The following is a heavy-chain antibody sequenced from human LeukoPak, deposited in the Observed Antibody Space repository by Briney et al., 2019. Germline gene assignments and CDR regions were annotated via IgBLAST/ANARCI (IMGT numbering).Heavy chain of an antibody. D-gene: IGHD3-10*01. J-gene: IGHJ4*02. CDR1: GLIFSIYD. Sequence: GRSVRLSCAASGLIFSIYDMHWVRQAPGKGLGWVAVIWYDGSNKYYADSVKGRFTISRDNSKNTLYLQMNSRRAKDTAVYYCARDITMVRGVITSYWGQGTLVTVSS. CDR3: ARDITMVRGVITSY. CDR2: IWYDGSNK. V-gene: IGHV3-33*08.